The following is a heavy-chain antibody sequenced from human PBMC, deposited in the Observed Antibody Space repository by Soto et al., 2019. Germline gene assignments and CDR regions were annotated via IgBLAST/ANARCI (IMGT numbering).Heavy chain of an antibody. V-gene: IGHV3-23*01. CDR1: GFTFSSYA. J-gene: IGHJ6*03. Sequence: GGSLRLSCAASGFTFSSYAMSWVRQAPGKGLEWVSAISGSGGSTYYADSVKGRFTISRDNSKNTLYLQMNSLRAEDTAVYYCARGGYSYGYGPGMDYYMDVWGKGTTVTVSS. D-gene: IGHD5-18*01. CDR2: ISGSGGST. CDR3: ARGGYSYGYGPGMDYYMDV.